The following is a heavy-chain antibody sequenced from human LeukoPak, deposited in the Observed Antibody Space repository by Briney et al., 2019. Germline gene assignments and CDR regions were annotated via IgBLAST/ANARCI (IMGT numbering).Heavy chain of an antibody. J-gene: IGHJ3*02. V-gene: IGHV3-7*01. Sequence: GGSLRLSCAASGFIFSSYGMSWVRQAPGKGLEWVANIKEDGSEKLYVDSVKGRFTISRDRAKNSLYLQMNSLKAEDTAVYYCASRYDYGAAGPHDAFDIWGRGTMVTVSS. CDR3: ASRYDYGAAGPHDAFDI. CDR1: GFIFSSYG. CDR2: IKEDGSEK. D-gene: IGHD6-13*01.